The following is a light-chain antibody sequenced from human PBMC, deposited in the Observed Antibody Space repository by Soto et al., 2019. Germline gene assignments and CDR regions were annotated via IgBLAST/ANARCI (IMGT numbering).Light chain of an antibody. V-gene: IGKV1-5*03. CDR1: QTISSW. J-gene: IGKJ1*01. CDR2: KSS. Sequence: DIQMTQSPSTLSGSVGDRVTITCRASQTISSWLAWYQQKPGKAPKLLIYKSSTLKSGVPSRFSGSGSGTEYTLTISSLQTDDFATYYCQHYNSHAEAYGQGTTVELK. CDR3: QHYNSHAEA.